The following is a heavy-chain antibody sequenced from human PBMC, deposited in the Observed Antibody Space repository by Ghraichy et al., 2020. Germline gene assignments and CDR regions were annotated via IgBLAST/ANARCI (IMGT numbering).Heavy chain of an antibody. CDR1: GGSISSYY. CDR3: SRGRYSGYDWNY. V-gene: IGHV4-59*01. J-gene: IGHJ4*02. Sequence: SETLSLTCTVSGGSISSYYWSWIRQPPGKGLEWIGYIYYSGSTNYNPSLKSRVTISVDTSKNQFSLKLRSVTAADTAVYYCSRGRYSGYDWNYWGQGTLVTVSS. CDR2: IYYSGST. D-gene: IGHD5-12*01.